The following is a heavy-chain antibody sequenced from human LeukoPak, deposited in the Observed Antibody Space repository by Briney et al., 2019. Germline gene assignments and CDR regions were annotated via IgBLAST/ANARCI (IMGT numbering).Heavy chain of an antibody. Sequence: QSGGSLRLSCAASGFAFSSSWMSWVRQAPGKGLEWLANIKQDGSETYYVDSLKGRFTVSRDNAKNSVYLQMNNLRAEDTAVYYCAKVEAAMVRGYYYYYMDVWGKGTTVTVSS. J-gene: IGHJ6*03. D-gene: IGHD5-18*01. V-gene: IGHV3-7*01. CDR1: GFAFSSSW. CDR2: IKQDGSET. CDR3: AKVEAAMVRGYYYYYMDV.